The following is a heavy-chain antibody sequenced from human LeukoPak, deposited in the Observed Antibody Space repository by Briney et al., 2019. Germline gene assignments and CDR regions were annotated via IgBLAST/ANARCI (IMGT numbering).Heavy chain of an antibody. V-gene: IGHV3-21*01. Sequence: GGSLRLSCAASAFTFRTYSMNWVRQAPGKGLEWVSSISSSGIYIYYADSVKGRFTISRDNAKNSLYLQMNSLRAEDTAVYYCVRDGGVSGYDLLDYWGQGTLVTVSS. J-gene: IGHJ4*02. D-gene: IGHD5-12*01. CDR1: AFTFRTYS. CDR3: VRDGGVSGYDLLDY. CDR2: ISSSGIYI.